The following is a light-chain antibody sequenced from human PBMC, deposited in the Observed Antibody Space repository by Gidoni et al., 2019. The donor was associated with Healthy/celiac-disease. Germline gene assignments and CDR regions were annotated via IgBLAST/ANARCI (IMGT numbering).Light chain of an antibody. CDR2: DAS. CDR1: QSVSSY. J-gene: IGKJ1*01. Sequence: EIVLTQSPATLSLSPGERATLSCRASQSVSSYLAWYQQKPCQAPRLLIYDASNRATGIPARFSGSGSGTDFPLTISSLEPEDFAVYYCQQRSNWPWTFGQGTKVEIK. V-gene: IGKV3-11*01. CDR3: QQRSNWPWT.